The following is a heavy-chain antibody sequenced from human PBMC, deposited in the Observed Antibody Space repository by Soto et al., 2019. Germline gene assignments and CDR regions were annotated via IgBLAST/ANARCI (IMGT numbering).Heavy chain of an antibody. D-gene: IGHD2-2*01. V-gene: IGHV3-21*01. CDR3: ARDLYCSSTSCSKDHWYFYL. CDR2: ISSSSSYI. Sequence: GGSLRLSCAASGLTFSSNSMNWVRQAPGKGLEWVSSISSSSSYIYYADSVKGRFTISRDNAKNSLYLQMNSLRAEDTAVYYCARDLYCSSTSCSKDHWYFYLWGRGTLVTVSS. J-gene: IGHJ2*01. CDR1: GLTFSSNS.